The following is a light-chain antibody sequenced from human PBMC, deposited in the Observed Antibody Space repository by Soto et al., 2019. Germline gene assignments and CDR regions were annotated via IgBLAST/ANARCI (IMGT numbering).Light chain of an antibody. Sequence: EIVLTQSPGTLSLSPGERATLSCRASQSVSSYLAWYQQKPGQAPRLLIYGASTRATGIPDRFSGSGSGTDFTLTISRLEPEDFALYHCQQYGTTPRTFGQGTKVEIK. CDR1: QSVSSY. CDR2: GAS. J-gene: IGKJ1*01. CDR3: QQYGTTPRT. V-gene: IGKV3-20*01.